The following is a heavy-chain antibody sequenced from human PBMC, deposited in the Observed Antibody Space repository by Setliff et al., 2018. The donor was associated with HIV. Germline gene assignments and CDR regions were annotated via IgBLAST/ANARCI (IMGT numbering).Heavy chain of an antibody. CDR2: IIPILGIA. V-gene: IGHV1-69*10. J-gene: IGHJ6*02. Sequence: ASVKVSCKASGGTFSSYAISWVRQAPGQGLEWMGGIIPILGIANYAQKFQGRVTITADISTRTVYMELSSLTSEDTAIYYCARDGPSMITDYYYYGMDVWGQGTTVTVSS. CDR1: GGTFSSYA. D-gene: IGHD3-22*01. CDR3: ARDGPSMITDYYYYGMDV.